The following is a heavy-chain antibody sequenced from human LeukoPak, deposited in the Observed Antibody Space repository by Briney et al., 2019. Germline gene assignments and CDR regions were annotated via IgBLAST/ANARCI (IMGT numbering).Heavy chain of an antibody. D-gene: IGHD1-26*01. Sequence: GGSLRLSWAATGFSFSNYAIHWGRQAPGQGLEWVALIWYDGSNKYYADSVKGRFTISRDNSKNTVYLQMNSLRVEDTAIYYCARDRPTGSYYSIDYWGQGTLATVSS. V-gene: IGHV3-33*08. CDR2: IWYDGSNK. J-gene: IGHJ4*02. CDR1: GFSFSNYA. CDR3: ARDRPTGSYYSIDY.